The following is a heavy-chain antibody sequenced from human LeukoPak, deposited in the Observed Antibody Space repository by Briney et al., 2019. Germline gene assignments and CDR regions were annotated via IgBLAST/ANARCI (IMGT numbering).Heavy chain of an antibody. Sequence: GGSLRLSCVVSGLTFSGSGFHWVRQAPGKGLEWVAIIWYDESKKYYADSVKGRFTISKDNSKDTVYLQMNSLRVEDTAVYYCVKDKQVGTFDYWGQGTLVTVSS. CDR1: GLTFSGSG. V-gene: IGHV3-33*06. J-gene: IGHJ4*02. CDR3: VKDKQVGTFDY. CDR2: IWYDESKK. D-gene: IGHD1-26*01.